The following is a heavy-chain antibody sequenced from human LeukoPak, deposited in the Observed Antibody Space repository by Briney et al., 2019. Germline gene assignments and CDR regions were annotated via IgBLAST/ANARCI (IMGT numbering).Heavy chain of an antibody. CDR1: GFTFSSYA. Sequence: SGGSLRLSRAASGFTFSSYAMSWVRQAPGKGLEWVSAISGSGGSTYYADSVKGRFTISRDNSKNTLYLQMNSLRAEDTAVYYCAKAPYGDYEIAWFDPWGQGTLVTVSS. V-gene: IGHV3-23*01. J-gene: IGHJ5*02. CDR2: ISGSGGST. CDR3: AKAPYGDYEIAWFDP. D-gene: IGHD4-17*01.